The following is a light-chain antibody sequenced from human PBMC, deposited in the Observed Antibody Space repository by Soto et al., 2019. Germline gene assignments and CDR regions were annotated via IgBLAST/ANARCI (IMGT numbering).Light chain of an antibody. CDR1: QTIGNF. CDR3: QQSFSTPRT. Sequence: DLQMTQSPSSLSASVGDSVTITCRASQTIGNFLNWYQQKPGKAPNLLISAAYTLQSGVPSRFSGGGSGSDFTLTISSLQPEDFSTYYCQQSFSTPRTFGQGTKVEIK. V-gene: IGKV1-39*01. CDR2: AAY. J-gene: IGKJ1*01.